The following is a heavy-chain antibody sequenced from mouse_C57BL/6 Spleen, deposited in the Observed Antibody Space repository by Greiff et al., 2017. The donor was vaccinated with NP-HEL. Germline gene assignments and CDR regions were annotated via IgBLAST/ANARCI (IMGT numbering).Heavy chain of an antibody. CDR1: GYTFTDYY. V-gene: IGHV1-19*01. J-gene: IGHJ4*01. CDR3: ASSGDDYDAMDY. CDR2: INPYNGGT. Sequence: VQLQQSGPVLVKPGASVKMSCKASGYTFTDYYMNWVKQSHGKSLEWIGVINPYNGGTSYNQKFKGKATLTVDKSSSTAYMELNSLTSEDSAVYYCASSGDDYDAMDYWGQGTSVTVSS.